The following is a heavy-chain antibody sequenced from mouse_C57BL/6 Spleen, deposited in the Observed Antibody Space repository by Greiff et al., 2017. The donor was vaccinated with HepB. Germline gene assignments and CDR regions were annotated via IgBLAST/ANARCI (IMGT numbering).Heavy chain of an antibody. J-gene: IGHJ1*03. D-gene: IGHD1-1*01. V-gene: IGHV1-81*01. CDR1: GYTFTSYG. CDR2: IYPRSGNT. Sequence: QVQLQQSGAELARPGASVKLSCKASGYTFTSYGISWVKQRTGQGLEWIGEIYPRSGNTYYNEKFKGKATLTADKSSSTAYMELRSLTSEDSAVYFCAREGVITTVVGYFDVWGTGTTVTVSS. CDR3: AREGVITTVVGYFDV.